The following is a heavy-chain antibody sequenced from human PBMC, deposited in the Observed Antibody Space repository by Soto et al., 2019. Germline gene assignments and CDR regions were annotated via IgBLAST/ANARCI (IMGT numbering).Heavy chain of an antibody. CDR1: GYTFTSYG. CDR3: ARGGYFDSGNYLAY. J-gene: IGHJ4*02. CDR2: INPGNGNT. Sequence: ASVKVSCKASGYTFTSYGINWVRQAPGRGLEWMGWINPGNGNTKYSQQFQGRVIIDRDTSASTAYMELSSLRSEDTAVYYCARGGYFDSGNYLAYWGLGTLVTVSS. D-gene: IGHD3-22*01. V-gene: IGHV1-3*01.